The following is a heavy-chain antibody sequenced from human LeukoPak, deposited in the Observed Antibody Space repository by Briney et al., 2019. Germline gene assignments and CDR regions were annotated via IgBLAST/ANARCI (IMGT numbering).Heavy chain of an antibody. D-gene: IGHD6-19*01. CDR1: GYTFTSYG. J-gene: IGHJ3*02. CDR2: ISAYNGNT. Sequence: ASVKVSCKASGYTFTSYGISWVRQAPGQGLEWMGWISAYNGNTNYAQKLQGRVTMTTDTSTSTAYMELSSLRPEDTAVYYCARALRVAGGAFDIWGQGTMVTVSS. V-gene: IGHV1-18*01. CDR3: ARALRVAGGAFDI.